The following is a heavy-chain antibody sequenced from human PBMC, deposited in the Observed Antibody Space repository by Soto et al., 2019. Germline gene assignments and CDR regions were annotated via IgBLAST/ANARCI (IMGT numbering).Heavy chain of an antibody. Sequence: EVQLVESGGGLVHPGGSLKLSCAASGFPFNGSAMHWVRQASGKGLEWVGRIRSKPNNYATAYAASLKGRFTISRDDSNNTAYLQMNSLKSEDTDVYYCAGDFYYNMDVWGQGTTVTVSS. CDR3: AGDFYYNMDV. V-gene: IGHV3-73*02. CDR2: IRSKPNNYAT. J-gene: IGHJ6*02. CDR1: GFPFNGSA.